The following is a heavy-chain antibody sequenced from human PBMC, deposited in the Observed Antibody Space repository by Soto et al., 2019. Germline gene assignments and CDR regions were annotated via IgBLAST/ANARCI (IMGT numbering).Heavy chain of an antibody. J-gene: IGHJ6*03. D-gene: IGHD4-4*01. V-gene: IGHV5-51*01. CDR3: ARQATVTTRYYYYYMDV. CDR1: GYSFTSYW. CDR2: IYPGDSDT. Sequence: PGESLKISCKCSGYSFTSYWIGLVRQMPGKGLEWMGIIYPGDSDTRYSPSFQGQVTISADKSISTAYLQWSSLKASDTAMYYCARQATVTTRYYYYYMDVWGKGTTVTVSS.